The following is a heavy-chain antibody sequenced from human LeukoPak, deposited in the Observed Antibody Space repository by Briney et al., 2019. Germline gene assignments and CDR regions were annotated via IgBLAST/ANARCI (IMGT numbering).Heavy chain of an antibody. V-gene: IGHV3-11*01. CDR3: AREGWIQLWGSGVSVAFGI. D-gene: IGHD5-18*01. Sequence: PGGSLRLSCAASGFTFSDYYMSWIRQAPGKGLEWVSYISSSGSTIYYADSVKGRFTISRDNAKNSLYLQMNSLRAEDTAVYYCAREGWIQLWGSGVSVAFGIWGQGTMVTVPS. CDR2: ISSSGSTI. CDR1: GFTFSDYY. J-gene: IGHJ3*02.